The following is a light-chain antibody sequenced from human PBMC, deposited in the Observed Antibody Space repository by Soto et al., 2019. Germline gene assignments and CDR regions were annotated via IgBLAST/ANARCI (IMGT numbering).Light chain of an antibody. Sequence: QSVLTQPPSVSGAPGQRVTISCTGSSSDIGAGYDVHWYQQLPGTAPKLLIYGNINRPSGVPDRFSGSKSGTSASLAITGLQAEDGADYYCQSYDSSLYVFGSGTKLTVL. CDR2: GNI. J-gene: IGLJ1*01. CDR3: QSYDSSLYV. V-gene: IGLV1-40*01. CDR1: SSDIGAGYD.